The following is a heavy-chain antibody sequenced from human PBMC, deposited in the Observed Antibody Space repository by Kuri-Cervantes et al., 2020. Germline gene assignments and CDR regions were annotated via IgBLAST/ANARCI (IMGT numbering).Heavy chain of an antibody. J-gene: IGHJ3*02. V-gene: IGHV3-7*02. Sequence: GESLKISCAASGFTFSRYWMNWVRQAPGKGLEWVANIKQDGSEKYYVDSVKGRFTISRDNAKNSLYLQMNSLRAEDTAVYYCTSNYYYDSSGPSADDAFDMWGQGTMVTVSS. CDR3: TSNYYYDSSGPSADDAFDM. CDR1: GFTFSRYW. CDR2: IKQDGSEK. D-gene: IGHD3-22*01.